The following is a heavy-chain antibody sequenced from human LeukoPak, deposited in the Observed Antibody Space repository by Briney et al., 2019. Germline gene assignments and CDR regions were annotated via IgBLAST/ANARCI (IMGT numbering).Heavy chain of an antibody. CDR1: GGTFSSYA. J-gene: IGHJ5*02. V-gene: IGHV1-69*13. CDR2: IIPIFGTV. CDR3: ARVAIVGAIFLNWFDP. Sequence: SVKVSCKASGGTFSSYAISWVRQAPGQGLEWMGGIIPIFGTVNYAQKFQGRVTITADESTSTAYMELSSLRSEDTAVYYCARVAIVGAIFLNWFDPWGQGTLVTVSS. D-gene: IGHD1-26*01.